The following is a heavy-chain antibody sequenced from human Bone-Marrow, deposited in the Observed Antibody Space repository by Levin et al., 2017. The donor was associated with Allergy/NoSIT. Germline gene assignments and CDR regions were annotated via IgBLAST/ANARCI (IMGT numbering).Heavy chain of an antibody. CDR1: GYTFTSYG. V-gene: IGHV1-18*01. CDR3: ARDQNLALADFDY. Sequence: ASVKVSCKASGYTFTSYGFSWVRQAPGQGLEWMGWINPYNGNTNYAQILQGRVTMTTDTSTTTAYMELRSLRSDDTAVYYCARDQNLALADFDYWGQGTLVTVSS. D-gene: IGHD6-19*01. J-gene: IGHJ4*02. CDR2: INPYNGNT.